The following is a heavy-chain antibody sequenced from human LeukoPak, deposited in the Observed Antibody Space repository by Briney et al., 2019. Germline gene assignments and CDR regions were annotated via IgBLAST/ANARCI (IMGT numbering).Heavy chain of an antibody. D-gene: IGHD3-16*01. J-gene: IGHJ4*02. CDR3: ATISSHTKTYVWGSYVDY. V-gene: IGHV1-24*01. Sequence: EASVKVSCKVSGYTLTELSMHWVRQAPGKGLEWMGGFDPEDGETIYAQKFQGRVTMTEDTSTDTAYMELSSLRSEDTAVYYCATISSHTKTYVWGSYVDYWGQGTLVTVSS. CDR2: FDPEDGET. CDR1: GYTLTELS.